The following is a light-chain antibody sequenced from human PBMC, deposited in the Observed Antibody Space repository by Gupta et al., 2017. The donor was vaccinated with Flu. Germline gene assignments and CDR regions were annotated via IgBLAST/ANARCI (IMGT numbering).Light chain of an antibody. CDR3: AAWDDSLSGRV. V-gene: IGLV1-47*01. Sequence: RVTISCSESSSNIGTNYVSWYQHLPGAAPKLLMYRDDLRPSGVPDRFSGSKSATSASLAISGVRSEDEADYYCAAWDDSLSGRVFGGGTKVTVL. J-gene: IGLJ3*02. CDR1: SSNIGTNY. CDR2: RDD.